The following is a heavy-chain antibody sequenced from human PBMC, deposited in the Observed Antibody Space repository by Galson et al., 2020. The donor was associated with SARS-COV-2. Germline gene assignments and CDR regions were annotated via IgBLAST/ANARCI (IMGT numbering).Heavy chain of an antibody. D-gene: IGHD5-18*01. Sequence: ASVKVSCKASGYRLTSYPMHWVRQAPGQRLAWMGWISAGSGDTDYSQKFQDRVTITRDASASTDYMELTWLTSEDTAIYYCARRGAGYSSSFGTDCYLDLWGRGTLVTVSS. V-gene: IGHV1-3*01. CDR3: ARRGAGYSSSFGTDCYLDL. CDR1: GYRLTSYP. CDR2: ISAGSGDT. J-gene: IGHJ2*01.